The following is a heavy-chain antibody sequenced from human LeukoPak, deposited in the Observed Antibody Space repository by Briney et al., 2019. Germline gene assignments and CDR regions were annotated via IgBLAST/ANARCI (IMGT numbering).Heavy chain of an antibody. Sequence: ASVKVSCKASGYTFTSYGISWVRQAPGQGLEWMGRIIPILGIANYAQKFQGRVTITADKSTSTAYMELSSLRSEDTAVYYCATGANIAAAGTGLGYWGQGTLVTVSS. CDR1: GYTFTSYG. J-gene: IGHJ4*02. V-gene: IGHV1-69*04. D-gene: IGHD6-13*01. CDR3: ATGANIAAAGTGLGY. CDR2: IIPILGIA.